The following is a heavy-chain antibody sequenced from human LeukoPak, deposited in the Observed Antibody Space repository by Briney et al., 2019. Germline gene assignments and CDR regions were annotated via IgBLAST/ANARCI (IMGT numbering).Heavy chain of an antibody. CDR3: VNYYGSGSYYNFDY. V-gene: IGHV3-23*01. Sequence: GGSLRLSCAASGFTFSSYAMSWVRQAPGKGLEWVSAISGSGGSTYYADSVKGRFTISRDNSKSTLYLQMNSLRAEDTAVYYCVNYYGSGSYYNFDYWGQGTLVTVSS. J-gene: IGHJ4*02. CDR1: GFTFSSYA. D-gene: IGHD3-10*01. CDR2: ISGSGGST.